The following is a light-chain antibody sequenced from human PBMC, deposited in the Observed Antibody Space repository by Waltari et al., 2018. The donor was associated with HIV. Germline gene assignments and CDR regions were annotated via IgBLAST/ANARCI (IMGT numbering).Light chain of an antibody. CDR1: HSTFVGNY. CDR3: ATWDDSLSGVV. V-gene: IGLV1-47*01. CDR2: RDN. J-gene: IGLJ2*01. Sequence: SVVTQPPSAPGTPGQRVSIPCSGTHSTFVGNYVFCSQQPPGTAPRFLIYRDNQRPSGVPDRFSGSTSGTSASLAISGLRSEDEGDYFCATWDDSLSGVVFGGGTKLNVL.